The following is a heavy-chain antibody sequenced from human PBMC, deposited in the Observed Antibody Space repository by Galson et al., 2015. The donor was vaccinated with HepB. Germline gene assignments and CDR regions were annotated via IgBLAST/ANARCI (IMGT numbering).Heavy chain of an antibody. V-gene: IGHV3-48*04. Sequence: SLRLSCAASGFTFSSYSMNWVRQAPGKGLEWVSYISSSSSTRYYADSVKGRFTISRDNAKNSLYLQMNSLRAEDTAVYYCARDLPNKWEQWLNYYYYYGMDVWGQGTTVTVSS. CDR2: ISSSSSTR. J-gene: IGHJ6*02. CDR1: GFTFSSYS. CDR3: ARDLPNKWEQWLNYYYYYGMDV. D-gene: IGHD6-19*01.